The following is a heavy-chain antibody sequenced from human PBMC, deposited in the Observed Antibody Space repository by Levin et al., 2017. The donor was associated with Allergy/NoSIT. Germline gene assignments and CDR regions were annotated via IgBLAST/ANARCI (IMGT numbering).Heavy chain of an antibody. Sequence: RSSETLSLTCAVSGGSISSSNWWSWVRQPPGKGLEWIGEIYHSGSTNYNPSLKSRVTISVDKSKNQFSLKLSSVTAADTAVYYCASSAMEASGWFDPWGQGTLVTVSS. V-gene: IGHV4-4*02. D-gene: IGHD5-18*01. J-gene: IGHJ5*02. CDR2: IYHSGST. CDR1: GGSISSSNW. CDR3: ASSAMEASGWFDP.